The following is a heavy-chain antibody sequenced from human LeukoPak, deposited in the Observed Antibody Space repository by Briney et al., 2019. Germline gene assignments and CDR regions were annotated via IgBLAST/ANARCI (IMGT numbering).Heavy chain of an antibody. Sequence: GGSLRLSCAASGFTFSSYGMHWVRQAPGKGLEWVAFIRYDGSNKYYADSVKGRFTISRDNSKNTLYLQMNSLRAEDTAVYYCAKVGYSGYNSPSYFDYWGQGTLVTVSS. V-gene: IGHV3-30*02. D-gene: IGHD5-12*01. CDR2: IRYDGSNK. J-gene: IGHJ4*02. CDR1: GFTFSSYG. CDR3: AKVGYSGYNSPSYFDY.